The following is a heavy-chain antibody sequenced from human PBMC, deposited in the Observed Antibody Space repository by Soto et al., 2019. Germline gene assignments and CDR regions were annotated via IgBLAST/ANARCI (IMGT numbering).Heavy chain of an antibody. CDR3: AIVRVADSPLDH. V-gene: IGHV3-30*02. D-gene: IGHD3-10*02. Sequence: GGSLRLSCVGSGFIFSNYGMHWVRQAPGKGLEWVAFISYDGSDILYADSVKGRFTISRDHSKSTLFLHMNRPTAEDTAIYFCAIVRVADSPLDHWGQGTLVTVSS. CDR2: ISYDGSDI. J-gene: IGHJ4*02. CDR1: GFIFSNYG.